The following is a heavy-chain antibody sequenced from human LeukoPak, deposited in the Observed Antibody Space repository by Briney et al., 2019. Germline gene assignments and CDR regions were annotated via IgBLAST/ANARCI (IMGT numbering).Heavy chain of an antibody. V-gene: IGHV3-21*01. J-gene: IGHJ4*01. CDR2: IAGSSGYI. CDR1: GFTFSSYT. Sequence: GGSLRLSCAASGFTFSSYTMNWVRQAPGKGLEWVSSIAGSSGYISYADSVKGRFTISRDNAKKSLYLQMTCLTAEDTAVYYCARDRGAYCGGDCYLGFDYWGRGTLVTVSS. CDR3: ARDRGAYCGGDCYLGFDY. D-gene: IGHD2-21*02.